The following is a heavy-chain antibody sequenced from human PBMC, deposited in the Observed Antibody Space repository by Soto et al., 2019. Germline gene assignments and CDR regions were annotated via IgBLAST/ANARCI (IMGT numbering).Heavy chain of an antibody. V-gene: IGHV4-59*08. CDR3: ARKRVPFDCFDH. CDR2: IYYSGST. Sequence: SSETLSLTCTVSGGSISSYYWSWIRQPPGKGLEWIGYIYYSGSTNYNPSLKSRATISVDTSKNQFSLKLNSVTAADTAAYYCARKRVPFDCFDHWGQGALVTVSS. D-gene: IGHD3-16*01. CDR1: GGSISSYY. J-gene: IGHJ4*02.